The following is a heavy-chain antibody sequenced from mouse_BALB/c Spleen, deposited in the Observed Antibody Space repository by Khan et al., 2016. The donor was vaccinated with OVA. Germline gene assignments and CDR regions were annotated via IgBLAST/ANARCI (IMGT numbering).Heavy chain of an antibody. CDR2: ILPGRGTT. D-gene: IGHD2-1*01. CDR3: AKEVTTVEAPLDY. Sequence: QVQLKQSGAELMKPGASVKISCKATGYTFSSSWIEWVRQRPGHGLEWIGEILPGRGTTNYNEKFKGKATFTADTTSNTAYMQLSSLTSEDSADYYCAKEVTTVEAPLDYWGEGTTVSVSS. V-gene: IGHV1-9*01. CDR1: GYTFSSSW. J-gene: IGHJ2*01.